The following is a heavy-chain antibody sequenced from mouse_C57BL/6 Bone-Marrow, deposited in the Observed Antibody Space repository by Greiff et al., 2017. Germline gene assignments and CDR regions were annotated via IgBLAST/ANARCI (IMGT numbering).Heavy chain of an antibody. J-gene: IGHJ2*01. Sequence: QVQLQQSGAELVKPGASVKLSCKASGYTFTSYWMHWVKQRPGRGLEWIGRIDPNSGGTKYNEKFKSMATLTVDKPSSKAYMQLSILTSEDSAVYYCARRGVTTRAYYFDYWGQGTTLTVSS. D-gene: IGHD2-1*01. CDR3: ARRGVTTRAYYFDY. CDR1: GYTFTSYW. CDR2: IDPNSGGT. V-gene: IGHV1-72*01.